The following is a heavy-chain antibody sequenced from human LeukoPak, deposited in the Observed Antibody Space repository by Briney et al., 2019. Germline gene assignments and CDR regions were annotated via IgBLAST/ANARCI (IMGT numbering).Heavy chain of an antibody. D-gene: IGHD3-22*01. Sequence: PSETLSLTCAVSAASISNYSWSWIRQAPGKGLEWIGYISTSGSTNYNPSLESRVSISLDTSKNRFSLNLNFVTAADTAVYYCASPRSGYRYTFDYWGQGALVTVSS. V-gene: IGHV4-4*09. CDR1: AASISNYS. J-gene: IGHJ4*02. CDR2: ISTSGST. CDR3: ASPRSGYRYTFDY.